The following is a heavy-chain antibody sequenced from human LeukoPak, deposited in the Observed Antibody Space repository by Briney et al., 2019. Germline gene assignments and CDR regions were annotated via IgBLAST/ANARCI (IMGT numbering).Heavy chain of an antibody. CDR2: ISGSGGST. Sequence: GGSLRLSCAASGFTFSGYAMSWVRQAPGKGLEWVSAISGSGGSTYYADSVKGRFTISRDNSKNPLYLQMNSLRAEDTAVFYCAKERNPYSSSWYSLHYMDVWGKGTTVTVSS. J-gene: IGHJ6*03. V-gene: IGHV3-23*01. D-gene: IGHD6-13*01. CDR1: GFTFSGYA. CDR3: AKERNPYSSSWYSLHYMDV.